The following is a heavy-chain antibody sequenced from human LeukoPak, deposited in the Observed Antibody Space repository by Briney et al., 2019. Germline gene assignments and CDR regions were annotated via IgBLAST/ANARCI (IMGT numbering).Heavy chain of an antibody. J-gene: IGHJ4*02. D-gene: IGHD2-21*01. CDR1: GFTFVHYA. V-gene: IGHV3-23*01. CDR3: AKGAYSGVWTFDS. CDR2: LGTIGGSE. Sequence: PGGSLRLSCAASGFTFVHYAMTWVRQTPGKGLEWVSSLGTIGGSEYFADSVKGRFIISRDNSKNTLYLQVNSLRDEDTAVYYCAKGAYSGVWTFDSWGQGTLVTVSS.